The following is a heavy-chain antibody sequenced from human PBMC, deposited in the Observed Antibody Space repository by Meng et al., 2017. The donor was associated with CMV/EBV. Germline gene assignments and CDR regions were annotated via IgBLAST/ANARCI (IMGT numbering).Heavy chain of an antibody. Sequence: SETLSLTCAVYGGSFSGYYWSWIRQPPGKRLEWIGEINHSGSTNYNPSLKSRVTISVDTSKNQFSLKLSSVTAADTAVYYCARADLSEWLLSKVYYGMDVWGQGTTVTVSS. CDR2: INHSGST. CDR1: GGSFSGYY. V-gene: IGHV4-34*01. J-gene: IGHJ6*02. CDR3: ARADLSEWLLSKVYYGMDV. D-gene: IGHD3-3*01.